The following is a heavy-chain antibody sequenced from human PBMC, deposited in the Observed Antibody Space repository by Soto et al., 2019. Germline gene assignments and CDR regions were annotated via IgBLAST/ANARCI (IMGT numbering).Heavy chain of an antibody. Sequence: QVQLVQSGAEVKKPGASVKVSCKASGYTFTSYYMHWVRQAPGQGLEWMGIINPSGGSTSYAQKFQGRVTMTRDTSTSTVYMELSSLRSEDTAVYYCARGLGATAGGEGYFDYWGQGTLVTVSS. CDR3: ARGLGATAGGEGYFDY. J-gene: IGHJ4*02. CDR2: INPSGGST. D-gene: IGHD1-26*01. CDR1: GYTFTSYY. V-gene: IGHV1-46*01.